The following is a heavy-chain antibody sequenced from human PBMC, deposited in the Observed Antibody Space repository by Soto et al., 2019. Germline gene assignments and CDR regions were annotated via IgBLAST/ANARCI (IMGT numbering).Heavy chain of an antibody. CDR2: ISPSSSSI. Sequence: PGGSLRLSCAASGFTFSSYSMHWVRQAPGKGLEWVSYISPSSSSIYYADSVKGRFTISRDNAKNSLYLQMNSLRAEDTAVYYCARVAYYYDSSVYFYCGRGTLVIVSS. CDR1: GFTFSSYS. J-gene: IGHJ4*02. CDR3: ARVAYYYDSSVYFY. D-gene: IGHD3-22*01. V-gene: IGHV3-48*01.